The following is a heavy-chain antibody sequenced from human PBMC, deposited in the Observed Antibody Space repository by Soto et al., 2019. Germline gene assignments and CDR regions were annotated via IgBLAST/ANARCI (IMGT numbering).Heavy chain of an antibody. CDR1: GYSFTSYW. J-gene: IGHJ6*02. V-gene: IGHV5-10-1*01. Sequence: GESLKISCKGSGYSFTSYWISWVRQMPGKGLEWMGRIDPSDSYTNYSPSFQGHVTISADKSTSTAYLQWSSLKASDTAMYYCARQYYYGSGSYYNPDYYGMDVWGQGTTVTVSS. CDR2: IDPSDSYT. D-gene: IGHD3-10*01. CDR3: ARQYYYGSGSYYNPDYYGMDV.